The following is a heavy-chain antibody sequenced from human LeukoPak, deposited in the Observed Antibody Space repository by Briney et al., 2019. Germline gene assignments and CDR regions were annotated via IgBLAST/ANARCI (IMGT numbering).Heavy chain of an antibody. CDR1: GYTFTSYG. CDR3: ARESGNSYITMIASANRWFDP. V-gene: IGHV1-18*01. CDR2: ISAYNGNT. D-gene: IGHD3-22*01. Sequence: ASVKVSCKASGYTFTSYGISWGRPAPGQGLEWMGWISAYNGNTNYAQKLQGRVTMTTDTSTSTAYMELRSLRSDDTAVYYCARESGNSYITMIASANRWFDPWGQGTLVTVSS. J-gene: IGHJ5*02.